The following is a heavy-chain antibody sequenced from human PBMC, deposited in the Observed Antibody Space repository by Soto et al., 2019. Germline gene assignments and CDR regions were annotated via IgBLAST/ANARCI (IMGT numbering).Heavy chain of an antibody. D-gene: IGHD3-10*01. Sequence: SLRLSCAASGFAFDDYAMHFFRQSPGKGLEWVSGISWNSGSIGYADSVKGRFTISRDNAKNSLYLQMNSLRAEDTALYYCAKDIGDPAFDIWGQGTMVTVSS. CDR3: AKDIGDPAFDI. CDR1: GFAFDDYA. V-gene: IGHV3-9*01. CDR2: ISWNSGSI. J-gene: IGHJ3*02.